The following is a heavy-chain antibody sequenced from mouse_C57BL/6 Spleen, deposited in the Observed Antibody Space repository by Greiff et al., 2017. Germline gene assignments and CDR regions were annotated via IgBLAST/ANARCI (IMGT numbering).Heavy chain of an antibody. V-gene: IGHV1-69*01. CDR1: GYTFTSSW. D-gene: IGHD1-1*01. Sequence: QVQLQQPGAELVMPGASVKLSCKASGYTFTSSWMHWVKQRPGQGLEWIGEIDPSDSYTNYNQKFKGKSTLTVDKSSSTAYMRRSSLTSGDSAVYYCARKGGHGSSYGGLYYFDYWGQGTTVTVSS. CDR2: IDPSDSYT. CDR3: ARKGGHGSSYGGLYYFDY. J-gene: IGHJ2*01.